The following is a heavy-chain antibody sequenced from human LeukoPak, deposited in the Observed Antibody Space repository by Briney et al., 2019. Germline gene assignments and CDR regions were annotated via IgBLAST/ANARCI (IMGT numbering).Heavy chain of an antibody. CDR1: GFTFSSYA. Sequence: PGGSLRLSCVASGFTFSSYAMTWVRQAPGKGLEWVSSIIGSGGATFYADSVKGRFTISRDNSKNTVSLQMTSLRVEDTAVYYCARDRWSGPSNWFDPWGQGTLVTVSS. D-gene: IGHD3-3*01. CDR2: IIGSGGAT. CDR3: ARDRWSGPSNWFDP. V-gene: IGHV3-23*01. J-gene: IGHJ5*02.